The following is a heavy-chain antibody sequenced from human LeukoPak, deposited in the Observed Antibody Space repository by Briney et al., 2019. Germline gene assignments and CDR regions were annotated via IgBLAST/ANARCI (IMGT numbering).Heavy chain of an antibody. CDR1: GFSFSYYW. Sequence: PGGSLRLSCAASGFSFSYYWMHWVRQGSWKGPVWVSRIIGDGTRTDYADSVKGRFTISRDNAKSTLYLQMNSLTVEDTAVYYCLRVDDTNGHNWFDPWGQGTLVTVSS. CDR3: LRVDDTNGHNWFDP. D-gene: IGHD2-8*01. CDR2: IIGDGTRT. V-gene: IGHV3-74*01. J-gene: IGHJ5*02.